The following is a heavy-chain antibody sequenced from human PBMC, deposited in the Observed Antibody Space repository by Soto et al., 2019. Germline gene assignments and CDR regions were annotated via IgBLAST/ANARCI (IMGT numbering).Heavy chain of an antibody. J-gene: IGHJ6*02. CDR1: GYTFTAYY. V-gene: IGHV1-2*02. CDR2: SSPYSGGT. CDR3: ARGRAIKIGGVTSFFSKDLDV. D-gene: IGHD2-8*02. Sequence: QVQLVQSGAEVKKPGASVKVSCKPSGYTFTAYYLHWVRQAPGQGLEWMGCSSPYSGGTNAAQKFQGRVTMSSNTSISTVYMELNRLISDDTALYVCARGRAIKIGGVTSFFSKDLDVWGHGTTVIVSS.